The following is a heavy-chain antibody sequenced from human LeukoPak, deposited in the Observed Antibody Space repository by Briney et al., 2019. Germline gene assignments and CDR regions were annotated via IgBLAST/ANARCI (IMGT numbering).Heavy chain of an antibody. J-gene: IGHJ6*04. D-gene: IGHD3-10*01. V-gene: IGHV3-30*18. CDR1: GFTFTSYG. CDR3: AKDLGFGGDYYGMDV. CDR2: ISFDGNNE. Sequence: PGRSLRLSCEASGFTFTSYGLHWVRQTPGKGLEWVAVISFDGNNELYADSVKGRFTISRDNSKNTLYLQLNSLTAEDTALYSCAKDLGFGGDYYGMDVWGKGTTVTVSS.